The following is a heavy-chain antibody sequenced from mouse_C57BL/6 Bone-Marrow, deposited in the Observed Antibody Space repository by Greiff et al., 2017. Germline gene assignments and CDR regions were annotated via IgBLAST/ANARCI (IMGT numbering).Heavy chain of an antibody. CDR1: GFTFSDYG. J-gene: IGHJ3*01. D-gene: IGHD2-10*02. CDR2: ISSGSSTI. Sequence: EVKVVESGGGLVKPGGSLKLSCAASGFTFSDYGMHWVRQAPEKGLEWVAYISSGSSTIYYADTVKGRFPISRDNAKNTLFLQMTSLRSEDTAMYYCARPRDLVLVAYWGQGTLVTVSA. V-gene: IGHV5-17*01. CDR3: ARPRDLVLVAY.